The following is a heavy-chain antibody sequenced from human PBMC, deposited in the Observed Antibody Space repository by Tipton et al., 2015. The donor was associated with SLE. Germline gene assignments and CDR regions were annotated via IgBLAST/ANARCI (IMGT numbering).Heavy chain of an antibody. V-gene: IGHV3-21*05. J-gene: IGHJ4*02. CDR1: GFTFSTYS. CDR2: ISSSSSYI. CDR3: AKRPVTTATVYFDY. Sequence: SLRLSCAASGFTFSTYSMNWVRQAPGKGLEWVSYISSSSSYIYYTDSVKGRFTISRDNSKNTLYPQMNSLRAEDTAVYYCAKRPVTTATVYFDYWGQGTLVTVSS. D-gene: IGHD4-17*01.